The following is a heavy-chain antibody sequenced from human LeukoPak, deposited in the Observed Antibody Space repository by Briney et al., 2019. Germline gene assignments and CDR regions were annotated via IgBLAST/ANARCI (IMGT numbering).Heavy chain of an antibody. D-gene: IGHD3-9*01. CDR2: VYYSGST. Sequence: GSLRLSCAASGFTFSSYGMSWVRQPPGKGLEWIGSVYYSGSTYYNPSLKSRVTISVDTSKNQFSLKLSSVTAADTAVYYCARDHRGFGYFDWLLYTSFDYWGQGTLVTVSS. V-gene: IGHV4-39*07. CDR1: GFTFSSYG. J-gene: IGHJ4*02. CDR3: ARDHRGFGYFDWLLYTSFDY.